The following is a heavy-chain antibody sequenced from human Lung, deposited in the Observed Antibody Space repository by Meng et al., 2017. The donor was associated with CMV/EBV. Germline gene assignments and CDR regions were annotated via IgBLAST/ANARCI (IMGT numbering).Heavy chain of an antibody. CDR1: GGSISSRSYY. V-gene: IGHV4-39*07. CDR3: ARVKLDEATILGVKSTRKYYYAMDV. Sequence: SCSVSGGSISSRSYYWGWIRQPPGKGLELSGSICYSGSTYYNPSLKGRVTISVDTSKKQSSLKLNSVTAADTDEYCCARVKLDEATILGVKSTRKYYYAMDVWGQGXTVTVSS. CDR2: ICYSGST. J-gene: IGHJ6*02. D-gene: IGHD3-3*01.